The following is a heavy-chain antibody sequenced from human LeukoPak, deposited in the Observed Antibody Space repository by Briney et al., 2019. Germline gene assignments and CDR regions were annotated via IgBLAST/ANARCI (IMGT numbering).Heavy chain of an antibody. CDR3: ARGRRTGCYFDY. V-gene: IGHV3-74*01. CDR1: GLTLCSHW. D-gene: IGHD3/OR15-3a*01. Sequence: PAGSLRLSCAAPGLTLCSHWMHWVRQAPGKGLVWVSRINIEGSSTSYADSVKGRFTISRDNAKSTLYLQMNRLRAEDTAVYYCARGRRTGCYFDYWGQGTLVTVSS. J-gene: IGHJ4*02. CDR2: INIEGSST.